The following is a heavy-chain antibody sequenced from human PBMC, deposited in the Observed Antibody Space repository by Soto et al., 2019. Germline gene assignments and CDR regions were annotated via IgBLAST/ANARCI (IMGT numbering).Heavy chain of an antibody. CDR2: IYYSGST. V-gene: IGHV4-30-4*01. Sequence: SSETLSLTCTVSGGSISSGDYYWSWIRQPPGKGLEWIGYIYYSGSTYYNPSLKSRVTISVDTSKNQFSLKLSSVTAADTAVYYCARINRGEYCSGGSCYPGLWFDPWGQGTLVTVSS. CDR3: ARINRGEYCSGGSCYPGLWFDP. J-gene: IGHJ5*02. CDR1: GGSISSGDYY. D-gene: IGHD2-15*01.